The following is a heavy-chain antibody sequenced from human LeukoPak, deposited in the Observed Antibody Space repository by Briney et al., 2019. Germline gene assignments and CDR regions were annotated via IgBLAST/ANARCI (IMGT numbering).Heavy chain of an antibody. CDR3: ARVDMVRGVITGGVH. V-gene: IGHV1-2*02. Sequence: ASVKVSCKASGYTFISYAMNWVRQAPGQGLEWMGWINPNSGGTNYAQKFQGRVTMTRDTSISTAYMELSRLRSDDTAVYYCARVDMVRGVITGGVHWGQGTLVTVSS. J-gene: IGHJ4*02. D-gene: IGHD3-10*01. CDR2: INPNSGGT. CDR1: GYTFISYA.